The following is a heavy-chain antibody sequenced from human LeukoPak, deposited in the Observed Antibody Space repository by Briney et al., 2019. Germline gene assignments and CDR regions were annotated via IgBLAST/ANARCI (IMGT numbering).Heavy chain of an antibody. CDR3: ARHPPRSPFDY. Sequence: SETLSLTCTVSGGTISNYYWSWVRQSPEKGREWIGYIYYSGNTNYNPSFKSRVTLSVDTSKNQFSLRLNSVTAADTAVYYCARHPPRSPFDYWGRGTLVTVSS. CDR1: GGTISNYY. V-gene: IGHV4-59*08. CDR2: IYYSGNT. J-gene: IGHJ4*02. D-gene: IGHD3-16*01.